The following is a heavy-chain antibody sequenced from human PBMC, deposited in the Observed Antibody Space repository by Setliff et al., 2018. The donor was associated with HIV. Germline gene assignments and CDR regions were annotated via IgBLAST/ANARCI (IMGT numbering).Heavy chain of an antibody. V-gene: IGHV1-3*01. CDR3: VRRALLAAFDFDH. CDR1: GYTFTTYS. Sequence: ASVKVSCKTSGYTFTTYSMHWVRQAPGRSLEWLGWINAGKGEEKYSQDLQDRITITSDTSANTAYMELSSLSSDDTAVYFCVRRALLAAFDFDHWGHGTLVTVSS. D-gene: IGHD2-8*02. J-gene: IGHJ4*01. CDR2: INAGKGEE.